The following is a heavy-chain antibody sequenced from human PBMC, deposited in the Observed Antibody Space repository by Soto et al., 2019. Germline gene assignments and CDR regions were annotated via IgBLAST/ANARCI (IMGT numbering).Heavy chain of an antibody. CDR3: AKEDSLVVVADY. CDR1: GFAFRSYG. D-gene: IGHD2-15*01. J-gene: IGHJ4*02. V-gene: IGHV3-30*18. CDR2: ISYDGSNK. Sequence: QVPLVESGGGVVQPGRSLKLSCAASGFAFRSYGMHWVRQAPGKGLEWVAVISYDGSNKYYADSLKGRFTISRDNSKNTLYLQMNSLRPEDTAVYYCAKEDSLVVVADYWGRGTLVTVSS.